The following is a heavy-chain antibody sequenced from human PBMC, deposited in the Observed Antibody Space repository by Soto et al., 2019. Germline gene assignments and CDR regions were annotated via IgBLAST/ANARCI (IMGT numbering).Heavy chain of an antibody. CDR3: ARGGKPYYYYGMDV. Sequence: QVQLQESGPGLVKPSETLSLTCTVSGGSVSSGSYYWSWIRQPPGKGLEWIGYIYYSGSTNYNPSLESRVTISLDTSKNQFSLKLSSVTAADTAVYYCARGGKPYYYYGMDVWGQGTTVTVSS. CDR1: GGSVSSGSYY. D-gene: IGHD2-15*01. CDR2: IYYSGST. J-gene: IGHJ6*02. V-gene: IGHV4-61*01.